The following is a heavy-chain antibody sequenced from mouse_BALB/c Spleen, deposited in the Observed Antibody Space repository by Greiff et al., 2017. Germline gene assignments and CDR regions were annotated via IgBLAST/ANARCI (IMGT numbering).Heavy chain of an antibody. CDR1: GYTFTDYD. D-gene: IGHD1-1*01. Sequence: QVQLQQSGAELVRPGASVTLSCKASGYTFTDYDMHWVKQTPVHGLEWIGAIDPETGGTAYNQKFKGKATLTADKSSSTAYMELRSLTSEDSAVYYCTPYGSSFDYWGQGTTLTVSS. J-gene: IGHJ2*01. CDR3: TPYGSSFDY. V-gene: IGHV1-15*01. CDR2: IDPETGGT.